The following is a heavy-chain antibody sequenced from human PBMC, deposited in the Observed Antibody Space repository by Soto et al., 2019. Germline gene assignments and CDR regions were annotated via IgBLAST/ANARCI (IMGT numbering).Heavy chain of an antibody. J-gene: IGHJ6*02. V-gene: IGHV1-69*13. CDR2: IIPIFGTA. Sequence: PSVKVSCKASGGTFSSYAISWVRQAPGQGLEWMGGIIPIFGTANYAQKFQGRVTITADESTSTAYMELSSLRSEDTAVYYCARGLGCSSTSCYNPTDIYYYGMDVWGQGTTVTVSS. D-gene: IGHD2-2*02. CDR3: ARGLGCSSTSCYNPTDIYYYGMDV. CDR1: GGTFSSYA.